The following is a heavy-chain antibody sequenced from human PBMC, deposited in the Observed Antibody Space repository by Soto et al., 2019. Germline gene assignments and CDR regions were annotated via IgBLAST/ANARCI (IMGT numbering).Heavy chain of an antibody. D-gene: IGHD3-22*01. CDR3: ARYYYDSSDNYYYYYGMDV. CDR2: INTNTGNP. J-gene: IGHJ6*02. V-gene: IGHV7-4-1*01. Sequence: ASVKVSCKASGYTFTSYAMNWVRQAPGQGLEWMGWINTNTGNPTYAQGFTGRFVFSLDTSVSTAYLQICSLKAEDTAVYYCARYYYDSSDNYYYYYGMDVWGQGTTVTVSS. CDR1: GYTFTSYA.